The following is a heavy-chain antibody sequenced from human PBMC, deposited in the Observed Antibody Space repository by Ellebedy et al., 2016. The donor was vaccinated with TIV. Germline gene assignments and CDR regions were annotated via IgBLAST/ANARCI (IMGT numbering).Heavy chain of an antibody. CDR3: ARQEGGLGYCSGGSCYSVVSI. CDR2: IYYSGST. CDR1: GGSISSYY. D-gene: IGHD2-15*01. J-gene: IGHJ3*02. Sequence: MPGGSLRLSCTVSGGSISSYYWGWIRQPPGKGLEWIGSIYYSGSTYYNPSLKSRVTISVDTSKNQFSLKLSSVTAADTAVYYCARQEGGLGYCSGGSCYSVVSIWGQGTMVTVSS. V-gene: IGHV4-39*01.